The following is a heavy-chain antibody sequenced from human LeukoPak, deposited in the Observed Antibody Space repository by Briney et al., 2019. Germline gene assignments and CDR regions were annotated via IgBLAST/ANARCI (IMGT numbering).Heavy chain of an antibody. V-gene: IGHV3-30*18. CDR3: AKDLYGGGWYNYFDP. D-gene: IGHD6-19*01. CDR1: GFTFSSYA. Sequence: GGSLRLSCAASGFTFSSYAMSWVRQAPGKGLEWVAMISYDGKSQHYGDSVKGRFTISRDNPKNTVYLQMNSLRPEDSAMYYCAKDLYGGGWYNYFDPWGQGTRVTVSS. J-gene: IGHJ5*02. CDR2: ISYDGKSQ.